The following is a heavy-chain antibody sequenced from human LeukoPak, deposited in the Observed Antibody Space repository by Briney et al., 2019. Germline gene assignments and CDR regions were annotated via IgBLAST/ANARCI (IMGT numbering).Heavy chain of an antibody. J-gene: IGHJ5*02. V-gene: IGHV4-59*01. Sequence: SETLSPTCTVSGGSISNYYWSWIRQPPRKGLEWIGYIHSSGNTNYKPSLKSRVTMSVDTSKNQFSLKLTSVTGADTAVYYCARGYYDSSGYSSPFDPWGQGTLVTVSS. CDR3: ARGYYDSSGYSSPFDP. CDR2: IHSSGNT. D-gene: IGHD3-22*01. CDR1: GGSISNYY.